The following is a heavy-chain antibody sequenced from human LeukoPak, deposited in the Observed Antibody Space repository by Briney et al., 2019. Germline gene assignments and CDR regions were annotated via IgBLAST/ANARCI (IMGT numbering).Heavy chain of an antibody. J-gene: IGHJ6*03. V-gene: IGHV3-30*03. Sequence: PGGSLRLSCAASGFTFSSYGMHWVRQAPGKGLERVAVISYDGSNKYYADSVKGRFTISRDNSKNTLYLQMNSLRAEDTAVYYCARASTSPYYYYYYMDVWGKGTTVTISS. CDR2: ISYDGSNK. CDR3: ARASTSPYYYYYYMDV. CDR1: GFTFSSYG. D-gene: IGHD2-2*01.